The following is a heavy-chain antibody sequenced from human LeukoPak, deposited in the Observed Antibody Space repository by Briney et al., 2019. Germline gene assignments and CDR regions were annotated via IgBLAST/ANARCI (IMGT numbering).Heavy chain of an antibody. CDR3: ARADSSGYIPHGWFDP. D-gene: IGHD3-22*01. J-gene: IGHJ5*02. V-gene: IGHV4-39*01. Sequence: SETLSLTCTVSGGSISSSSYYWGWIRQPPGKGLEWIGSIYYSGSTYYNPSPKSRVTISVDTSKNQFSLKLSSVTAADTAVYYCARADSSGYIPHGWFDPWGQGTLVTVSS. CDR1: GGSISSSSYY. CDR2: IYYSGST.